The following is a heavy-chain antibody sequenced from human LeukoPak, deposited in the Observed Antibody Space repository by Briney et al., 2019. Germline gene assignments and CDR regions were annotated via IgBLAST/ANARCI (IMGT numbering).Heavy chain of an antibody. V-gene: IGHV1-2*02. CDR1: GYTFTGYY. D-gene: IGHD6-6*01. J-gene: IGHJ4*02. Sequence: ASVKVSCKASGYTFTGYYMHWVRQAPGQGLEWMGWINPNSGGTNYAQKFQGRVTMTRDTSISTAYMELSRLRSDDTAVYYCARDFLPRSSYNDYWGQGTLVTVSS. CDR2: INPNSGGT. CDR3: ARDFLPRSSYNDY.